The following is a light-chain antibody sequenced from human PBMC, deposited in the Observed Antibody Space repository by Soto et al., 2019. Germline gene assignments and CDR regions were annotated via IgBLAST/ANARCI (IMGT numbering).Light chain of an antibody. CDR1: QSLLHSNGYNY. V-gene: IGKV2-28*01. J-gene: IGKJ3*01. Sequence: DIVMTQSPLSLPVTPGEPASISCRSSQSLLHSNGYNYLDWYLQKPGQSPQLLIYLGSNRASGVPDRFSGSGAGTDFTLKISRVDAEDVGVYYCMQALQTPFTFGHGTKVDIK. CDR3: MQALQTPFT. CDR2: LGS.